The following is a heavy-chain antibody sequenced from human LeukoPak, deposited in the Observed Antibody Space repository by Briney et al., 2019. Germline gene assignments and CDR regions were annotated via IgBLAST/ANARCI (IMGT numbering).Heavy chain of an antibody. CDR1: GFPFIEYS. Sequence: GGSLRLSCTASGFPFIEYSMNWVRQAPGKGLEWVSGVSGSGGSTYYADSVKGRFTISRDNSKNTVYLQMNSLRAEDTAFYYCAKINVPTTVTPGPWGQGTLVTVSS. CDR3: AKINVPTTVTPGP. D-gene: IGHD4-17*01. V-gene: IGHV3-23*01. CDR2: VSGSGGST. J-gene: IGHJ5*02.